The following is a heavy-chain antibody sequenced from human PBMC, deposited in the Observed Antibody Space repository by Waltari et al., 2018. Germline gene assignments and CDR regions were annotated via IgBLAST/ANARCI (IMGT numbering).Heavy chain of an antibody. CDR1: GFSLSTSGVG. Sequence: QITLKESGPTLVKPTQTLTLTCTFSGFSLSTSGVGVGWIRQPPGKALEWLALIYWNDDKRYSPSLKSRLTITKDTSKNQVVLTMTNMDPVDTATYYCAHMHGGTVDSSGYYLDYWGQGTLVTVSS. J-gene: IGHJ4*02. D-gene: IGHD3-22*01. CDR2: IYWNDDK. CDR3: AHMHGGTVDSSGYYLDY. V-gene: IGHV2-5*01.